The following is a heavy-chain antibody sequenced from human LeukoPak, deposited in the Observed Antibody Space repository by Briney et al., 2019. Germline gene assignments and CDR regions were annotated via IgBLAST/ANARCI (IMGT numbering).Heavy chain of an antibody. D-gene: IGHD3-10*01. Sequence: SETLSLTCTVSGGSISSYYWSWIRQPPGKGLEWIGYIYYSGSTNYNPSLKSRVTISVDTSKNQFSLKLSSVTAADTAVYYCARAYYGSGSYYDYYYYYMDVWGKGTTVTISS. CDR3: ARAYYGSGSYYDYYYYYMDV. CDR2: IYYSGST. J-gene: IGHJ6*03. CDR1: GGSISSYY. V-gene: IGHV4-59*01.